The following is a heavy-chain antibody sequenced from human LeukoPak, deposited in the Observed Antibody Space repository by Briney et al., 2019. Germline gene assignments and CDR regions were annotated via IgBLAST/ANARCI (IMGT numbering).Heavy chain of an antibody. Sequence: GGSLRLSCAASGSTFSSYWMSWVRQAPGKGLEWVANIKQDGSEKYYVDSVKGRFTISRDNAKNSLYLQMNSLRAEDTAVYYCARAPSGGSGYEPLYYYGMDVWGQGTTVTVSS. V-gene: IGHV3-7*01. J-gene: IGHJ6*02. CDR1: GSTFSSYW. CDR3: ARAPSGGSGYEPLYYYGMDV. CDR2: IKQDGSEK. D-gene: IGHD5-12*01.